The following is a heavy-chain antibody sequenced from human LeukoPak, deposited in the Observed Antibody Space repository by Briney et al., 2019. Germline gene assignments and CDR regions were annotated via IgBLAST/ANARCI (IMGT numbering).Heavy chain of an antibody. Sequence: GGSLRLSCVASGFTFSIYGMHWVRQAPGKGLEWVAVISSDGSNKYYADSVEGRFTISRDDSKNTLYLQMNSLRAEDTAVYYCARAPGYPYSIDYWGQGTLVTVSS. CDR1: GFTFSIYG. D-gene: IGHD2-15*01. CDR2: ISSDGSNK. J-gene: IGHJ4*02. CDR3: ARAPGYPYSIDY. V-gene: IGHV3-30*03.